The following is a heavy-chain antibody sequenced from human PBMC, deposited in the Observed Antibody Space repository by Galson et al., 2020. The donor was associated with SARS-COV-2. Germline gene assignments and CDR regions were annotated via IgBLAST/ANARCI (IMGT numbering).Heavy chain of an antibody. CDR3: ALSVDTAMVTHPPYYGMDV. CDR1: GYSISSTYY. CDR2: LSHSGST. Sequence: SETLSLTCTVSGYSISSTYYSGWIRQPPGKGLEWIVSLSHSGSTYYNPSLKSRVTISVDTSKNQFSLKLSSVTAADTAVYYCALSVDTAMVTHPPYYGMDVWGQGTTVTVSS. V-gene: IGHV4-38-2*02. J-gene: IGHJ6*02. D-gene: IGHD5-18*01.